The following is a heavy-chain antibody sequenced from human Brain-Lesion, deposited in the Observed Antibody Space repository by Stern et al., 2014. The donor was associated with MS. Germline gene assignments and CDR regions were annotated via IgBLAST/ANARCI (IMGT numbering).Heavy chain of an antibody. CDR2: IDPSDSNP. CDR3: ARHMGEGLSIDY. J-gene: IGHJ4*02. CDR1: GYSFTSDW. V-gene: IGHV5-10-1*03. Sequence: VQLGQSGAEVKKPGESLRISCQGSGYSFTSDWISWVRQMPGKGLAWRGRIDPSDSNPNYSPSFQGHVTISADKSINTAYLDWRSLKASDTAMYYCARHMGEGLSIDYWGQGTLVTVSS. D-gene: IGHD3-16*01.